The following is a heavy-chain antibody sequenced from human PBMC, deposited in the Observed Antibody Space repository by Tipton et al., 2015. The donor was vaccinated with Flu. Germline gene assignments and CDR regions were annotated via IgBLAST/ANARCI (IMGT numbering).Heavy chain of an antibody. CDR3: ARATVTTRMADY. CDR2: IYPSDSDT. D-gene: IGHD4-17*01. J-gene: IGHJ4*02. CDR1: GYTFINFW. Sequence: VQLVQSGAEVKKSGESLKISCKASGYTFINFWIGWVRQMPGKGLEWMGIIYPSDSDTRYSPSFQGQVTISADKSISTAYLQWSSLKASDTAMYYCARATVTTRMADYWGQGTLVTVPS. V-gene: IGHV5-51*01.